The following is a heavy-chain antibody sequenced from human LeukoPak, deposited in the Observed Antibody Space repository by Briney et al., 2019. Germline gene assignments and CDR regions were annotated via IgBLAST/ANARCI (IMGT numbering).Heavy chain of an antibody. CDR2: IYYSGST. D-gene: IGHD3-10*01. V-gene: IGHV4-59*05. Sequence: PSETLSLTCTVSGGSISSYYWSWIRQPAGKGLEWIGSIYYSGSTYYNPSLKSRVTISVDTSKNQFSLKLSSVTAADTAVYYCARGRKDYYGSSFWFDPWGQGTLVTVSS. CDR3: ARGRKDYYGSSFWFDP. J-gene: IGHJ5*02. CDR1: GGSISSYY.